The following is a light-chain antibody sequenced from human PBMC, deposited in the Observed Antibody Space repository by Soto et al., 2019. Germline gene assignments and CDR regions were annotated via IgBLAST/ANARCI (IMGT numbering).Light chain of an antibody. CDR1: QSISSW. CDR3: QQYNSLWT. V-gene: IGKV1-5*01. CDR2: DAS. Sequence: DIQMTQSPSTLSASVGDRVTITCRASQSISSWLAWYQQKPGKAPKLLIYDASSLESGVPSRFNGSGSGTEFTLTISSLQPDDFATYYCQQYNSLWTFGQGTKVDIK. J-gene: IGKJ1*01.